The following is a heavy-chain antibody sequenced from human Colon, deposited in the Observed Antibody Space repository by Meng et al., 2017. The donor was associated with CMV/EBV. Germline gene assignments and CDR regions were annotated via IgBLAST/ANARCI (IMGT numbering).Heavy chain of an antibody. Sequence: SETLSLTCTVSGGSITSTSHYWAWLRQPPGKGLEWIGSIYYSGNTFYNPSLGSRVTMSMDTYYNQFSLKMTSVTAADTAVYYCVREGGSGFLEWLSTFDSWGQGTLVTVSS. CDR2: IYYSGNT. V-gene: IGHV4-39*07. CDR1: GGSITSTSHY. J-gene: IGHJ5*01. D-gene: IGHD3-3*01. CDR3: VREGGSGFLEWLSTFDS.